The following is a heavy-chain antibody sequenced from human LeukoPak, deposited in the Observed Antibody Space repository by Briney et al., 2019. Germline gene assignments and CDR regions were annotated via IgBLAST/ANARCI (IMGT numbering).Heavy chain of an antibody. J-gene: IGHJ6*04. CDR1: GFSFDDYA. D-gene: IGHD4-17*01. Sequence: PGGSLRLSCAASGFSFDDYAMHWVRQAPGKGLEWVSLISWDGGSTYYADSVKGRFTISRDNSKNSLYLQMNSLRAEDTALYYCAKDTDYGDYYYGMDVWGKGTTVTVSS. CDR2: ISWDGGST. V-gene: IGHV3-43D*04. CDR3: AKDTDYGDYYYGMDV.